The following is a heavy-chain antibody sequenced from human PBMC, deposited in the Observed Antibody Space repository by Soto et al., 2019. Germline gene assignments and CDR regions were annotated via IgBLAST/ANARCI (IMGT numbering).Heavy chain of an antibody. CDR1: GFTLSSYS. J-gene: IGHJ4*02. V-gene: IGHV3-21*01. D-gene: IGHD2-21*02. CDR2: ISSSSSYI. Sequence: EVQLVESGGGLVKPGGSLRLSCAASGFTLSSYSMNWVRQAPGKGLEWVSSISSSSSYIYYADSVKGRFTISRNNAKNSLYLQTNSLRAEDTAVYYCARNPLPASTANDYWGQGTLVTVSS. CDR3: ARNPLPASTANDY.